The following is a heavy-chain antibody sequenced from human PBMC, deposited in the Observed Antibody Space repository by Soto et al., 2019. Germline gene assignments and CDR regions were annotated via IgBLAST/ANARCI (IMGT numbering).Heavy chain of an antibody. D-gene: IGHD1-1*01. CDR2: IIPIFGTA. J-gene: IGHJ4*02. CDR3: AVEEVRTGYYFDY. V-gene: IGHV1-69*13. Sequence: SVKVSCKASGGSFSSYAISWVRQAPGQGLEWMGGIIPIFGTANYAQKFQGRVTITADESTSTAYMELSSLRSEDTAVYYCAVEEVRTGYYFDYWGQGTQVTVSS. CDR1: GGSFSSYA.